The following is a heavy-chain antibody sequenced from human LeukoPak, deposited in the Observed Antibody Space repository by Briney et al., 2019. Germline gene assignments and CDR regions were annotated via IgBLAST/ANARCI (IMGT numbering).Heavy chain of an antibody. CDR1: GFTFSDAW. J-gene: IGHJ4*02. D-gene: IGHD3-10*01. Sequence: TGGSLRLSCAASGFTFSDAWMNWVRQAPGKGLEWVGRIKRKTEGGATDYAGPVKGRFTISRDDSKNTLFLHVNSLKTEDTAVYYCTTGNFGPYWDQGTLVTVSS. CDR2: IKRKTEGGAT. V-gene: IGHV3-15*07. CDR3: TTGNFGPY.